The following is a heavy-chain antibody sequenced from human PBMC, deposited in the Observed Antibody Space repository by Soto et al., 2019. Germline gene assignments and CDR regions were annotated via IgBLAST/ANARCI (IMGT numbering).Heavy chain of an antibody. Sequence: ASVKVSCKASGYTFTTYGISWVRQAPGQGLEWMGWISGYNGHTKYAQKFQGWVTMTRDTSISTAYMELSRLRSDDTAVYYCARNYYGSGRYKGGDAFDIWGQGTMVTVSS. J-gene: IGHJ3*02. CDR3: ARNYYGSGRYKGGDAFDI. CDR2: ISGYNGHT. V-gene: IGHV1-18*01. CDR1: GYTFTTYG. D-gene: IGHD3-10*01.